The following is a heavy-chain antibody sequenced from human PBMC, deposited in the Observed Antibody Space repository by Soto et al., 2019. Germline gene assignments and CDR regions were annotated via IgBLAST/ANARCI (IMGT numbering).Heavy chain of an antibody. CDR2: IYPGDSDT. D-gene: IGHD2-8*01. CDR3: ARERVGIVPGDYYYGMDV. V-gene: IGHV5-51*04. Sequence: GEFLRIWWRGSGYSFTRYGLGWVRQMPVKGLEWMGIIYPGDSDTRYSPSFQGQVTISADNPKNTLYLQMNSIRAEDTAVYYCARERVGIVPGDYYYGMDVWGQGTTVTVSS. CDR1: GYSFTRYG. J-gene: IGHJ6*02.